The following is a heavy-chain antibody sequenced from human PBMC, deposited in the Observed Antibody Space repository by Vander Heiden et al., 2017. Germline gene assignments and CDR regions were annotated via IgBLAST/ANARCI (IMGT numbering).Heavy chain of an antibody. V-gene: IGHV3-33*01. Sequence: QAQLLAPGGGVVQPARSLRPPCDAPGFTLSSYGMPRVRQAPGKGLEWVAVIWYDGSNKYYADSVKGRFTISRDNSKNTLYLQMNSLRAEDTAVYYCARENTYYYEKAFDIWGQGTMVTVSS. D-gene: IGHD3-22*01. CDR3: ARENTYYYEKAFDI. J-gene: IGHJ3*02. CDR1: GFTLSSYG. CDR2: IWYDGSNK.